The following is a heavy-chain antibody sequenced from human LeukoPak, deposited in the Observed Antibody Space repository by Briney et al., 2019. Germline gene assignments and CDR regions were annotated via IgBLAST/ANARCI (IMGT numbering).Heavy chain of an antibody. Sequence: PGGSLRLSCSASGCTVSSNYMSCVRQAAGRRLEWVAVIYNGGSTYYADSVKGRVTISRDNSKNTLYLQKNSLRGEDTAVYYCARVAARPRYYYYYGMDVWGQGTTVTVSS. D-gene: IGHD6-6*01. CDR2: IYNGGST. CDR3: ARVAARPRYYYYYGMDV. CDR1: GCTVSSNY. J-gene: IGHJ6*02. V-gene: IGHV3-53*01.